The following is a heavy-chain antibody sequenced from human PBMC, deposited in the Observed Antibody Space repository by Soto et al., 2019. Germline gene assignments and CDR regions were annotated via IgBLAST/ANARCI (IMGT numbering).Heavy chain of an antibody. CDR1: GFTFSSYG. J-gene: IGHJ4*02. V-gene: IGHV3-30*18. CDR3: AKENSYGNGGAFDY. Sequence: GGSLRLSCAASGFTFSSYGMHWVRQAPGKGLEWVAVISYDGSNKYYADSVKGRFTISRDNSKNTLYLQMNSLRAEDTAVYYCAKENSYGNGGAFDYWRQGTLVTVSS. CDR2: ISYDGSNK. D-gene: IGHD5-18*01.